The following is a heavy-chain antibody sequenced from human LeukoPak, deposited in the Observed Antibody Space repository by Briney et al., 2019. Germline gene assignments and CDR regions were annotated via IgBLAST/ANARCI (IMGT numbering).Heavy chain of an antibody. CDR3: ARGITGSRRLFDY. Sequence: SVKVSCKASGGTFSSYAISWVRQAPGQGLEWMGGITPIFGTANYAQKFQGRVTITTDESTSTAYMELSSLRFEDTAVYYCARGITGSRRLFDYWGQGTLVTVSS. CDR2: ITPIFGTA. V-gene: IGHV1-69*05. CDR1: GGTFSSYA. D-gene: IGHD1-20*01. J-gene: IGHJ4*02.